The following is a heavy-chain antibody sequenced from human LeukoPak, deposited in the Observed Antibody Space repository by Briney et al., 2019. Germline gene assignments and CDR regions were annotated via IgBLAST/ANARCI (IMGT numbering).Heavy chain of an antibody. CDR1: GYTFTGYY. D-gene: IGHD1-26*01. V-gene: IGHV1-2*02. CDR2: INPNSGGT. Sequence: ASVKVSCKASGYTFTGYYVHWVRQAPGQGLEWMGWINPNSGGTNYAQKFQGRVTMTRDTSISTAYMELSRLRSDDTAVYYCATGDFLSGSYYAFDPWGQGTLVTVSS. CDR3: ATGDFLSGSYYAFDP. J-gene: IGHJ5*02.